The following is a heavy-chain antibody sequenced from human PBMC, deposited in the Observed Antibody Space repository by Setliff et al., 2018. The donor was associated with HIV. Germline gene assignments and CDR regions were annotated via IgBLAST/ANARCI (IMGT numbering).Heavy chain of an antibody. CDR3: ARAPLGTTVSEDY. CDR1: GFTFSSYA. J-gene: IGHJ4*02. CDR2: ISYDGSNK. V-gene: IGHV3-30*04. Sequence: SLKISCAASGFTFSSYAMHWVRQAPGKGLEWVAVISYDGSNKYYADSVKGRFTISRDNSKNTLYLQMNSLRAEDTAVYYCARAPLGTTVSEDYWGQGTLVTVSS. D-gene: IGHD4-4*01.